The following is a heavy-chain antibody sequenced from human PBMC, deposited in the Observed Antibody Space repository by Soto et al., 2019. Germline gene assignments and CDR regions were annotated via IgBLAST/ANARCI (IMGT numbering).Heavy chain of an antibody. V-gene: IGHV3-30*18. Sequence: QVQLVESGGGVVQPGRSLRLSCAASGFTFRSYGMHWVRQAPGKGLEWVALMSFDGSNKYYADSVRGRFTISSDNSKSTLYLQMDILRPEETAVYYCAKEFGWELQLSHPYYNSGRDVWGQGTTVTVSS. J-gene: IGHJ6*02. CDR1: GFTFRSYG. CDR2: MSFDGSNK. CDR3: AKEFGWELQLSHPYYNSGRDV. D-gene: IGHD1-1*01.